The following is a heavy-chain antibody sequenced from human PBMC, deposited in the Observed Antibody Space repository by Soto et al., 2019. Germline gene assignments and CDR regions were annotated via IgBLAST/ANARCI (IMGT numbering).Heavy chain of an antibody. V-gene: IGHV1-18*04. CDR3: AREYCSSTSCLGGFDY. J-gene: IGHJ4*02. Sequence: GASVKVSCKASGYTFPSYGVNWVRQAPGQGLEWMGWISAYNGHTKYAQNLQGRVTMTTETSATTAYMELRSLRSDDTAVYYCAREYCSSTSCLGGFDYWGQGTLVTVS. CDR1: GYTFPSYG. CDR2: ISAYNGHT. D-gene: IGHD2-2*01.